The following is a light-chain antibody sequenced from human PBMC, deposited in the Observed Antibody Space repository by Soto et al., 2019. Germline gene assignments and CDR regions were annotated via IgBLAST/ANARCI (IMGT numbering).Light chain of an antibody. V-gene: IGKV1-39*01. CDR3: QQSYRTPLT. CDR2: AAS. Sequence: DIQMTQSPSSLSASVGDRVTITCRASQTINTYLNWYQQKPGKAPKLLIHAASSLQSGVPSRFSGSGSGTDFTLTISSPQPEDFATYYCQQSYRTPLTFGPGTKVDIK. J-gene: IGKJ3*01. CDR1: QTINTY.